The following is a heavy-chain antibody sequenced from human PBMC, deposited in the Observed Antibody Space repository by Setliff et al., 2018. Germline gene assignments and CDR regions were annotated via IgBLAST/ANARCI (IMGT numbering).Heavy chain of an antibody. CDR1: GYTFTSYY. J-gene: IGHJ3*02. CDR3: ARVSGPLTLDGPVDIVARGLDAFDI. CDR2: INPSGGST. Sequence: ASVKVSCKASGYTFTSYYMHWVRQAPGQGFEWMGIINPSGGSTSYAQKFQGRVTMTRDTSTSTVYMELSSLRSEDTAVYYCARVSGPLTLDGPVDIVARGLDAFDIWGQGAMVTVSS. V-gene: IGHV1-46*01. D-gene: IGHD5-12*01.